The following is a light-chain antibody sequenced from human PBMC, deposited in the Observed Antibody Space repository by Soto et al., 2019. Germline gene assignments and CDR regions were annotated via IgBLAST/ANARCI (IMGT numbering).Light chain of an antibody. CDR3: QQYGSSSWP. J-gene: IGKJ1*01. V-gene: IGKV3-20*01. CDR2: GTS. Sequence: EIVLTQSPGTLSLSPGEGATLSCRASQSVSSSYLAWYQQKPGQAPRLLIYGTSSRATAIPDRFSGSGSGTDFTLTISRLEPEDFAVYYCQQYGSSSWPFGQGTKVDIK. CDR1: QSVSSSY.